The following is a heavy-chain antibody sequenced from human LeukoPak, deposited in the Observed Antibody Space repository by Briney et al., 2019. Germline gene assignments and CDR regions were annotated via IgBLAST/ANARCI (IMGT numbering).Heavy chain of an antibody. V-gene: IGHV4-59*08. D-gene: IGHD5-12*01. CDR1: GGSISSYY. Sequence: SETLSLTCTVSGGSISSYYWSWIRQPPGKGLEWIGYIYYRGSTNYNPSLKSRVSISVDTSKNHFSLRLSSVTAADTAVYYCARHMGGYDYWGQGTLVTVSS. CDR2: IYYRGST. J-gene: IGHJ4*02. CDR3: ARHMGGYDY.